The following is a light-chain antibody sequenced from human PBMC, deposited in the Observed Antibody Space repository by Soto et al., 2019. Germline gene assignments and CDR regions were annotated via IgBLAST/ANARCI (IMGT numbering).Light chain of an antibody. CDR2: EAY. J-gene: IGLJ1*01. V-gene: IGLV2-23*01. Sequence: QSVLAQPASVSGSPGQSITISCTGTSTDVGSHKLVSWYQQYPGNAPKLIIFEAYKRPSGVSNRFSGSKSGSTASLTISGLQAKDEADYYCCSNAVGSTYVFGTGTKVTVL. CDR1: STDVGSHKL. CDR3: CSNAVGSTYV.